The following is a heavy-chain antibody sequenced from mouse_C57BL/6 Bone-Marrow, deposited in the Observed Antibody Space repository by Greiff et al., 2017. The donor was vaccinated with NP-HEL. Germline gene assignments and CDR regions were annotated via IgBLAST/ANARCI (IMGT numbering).Heavy chain of an antibody. D-gene: IGHD1-1*01. CDR3: ARSLFYYYGSRGYAMDY. Sequence: QVQLQQPGAELVMPGASVKLSCKASGYTFTSYWMHWVKQRPGQGLEWIGEIDPSDSYTNYNQKFKGKSTLTVDKSSSTAYMQLSSLTSEDSAVYYCARSLFYYYGSRGYAMDYWGQGTSVTVSS. J-gene: IGHJ4*01. V-gene: IGHV1-69*01. CDR2: IDPSDSYT. CDR1: GYTFTSYW.